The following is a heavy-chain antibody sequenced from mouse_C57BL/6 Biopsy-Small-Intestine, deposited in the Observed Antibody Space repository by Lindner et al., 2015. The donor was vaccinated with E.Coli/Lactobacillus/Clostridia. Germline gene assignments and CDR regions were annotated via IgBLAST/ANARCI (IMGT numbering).Heavy chain of an antibody. CDR2: TNPNNGGT. CDR1: GYTFTDYN. D-gene: IGHD1-2*01. V-gene: IGHV1-18*01. J-gene: IGHJ2*01. CDR3: AKVTTAPFDY. Sequence: VQLQESGPELVKPGASVKIPCKASGYTFTDYNMDWVKQSHGKSLEWIGDTNPNNGGTIYNQKFKGKATLTADKSSSTAYMQLSSLTSEDSAVYFCAKVTTAPFDYWGQGTTLTVSS.